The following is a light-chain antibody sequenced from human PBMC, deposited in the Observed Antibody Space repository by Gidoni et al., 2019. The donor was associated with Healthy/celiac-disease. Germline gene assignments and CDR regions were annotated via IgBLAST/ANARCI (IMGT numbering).Light chain of an antibody. Sequence: DIQMNTSPSSLSASVGDRVTIPCRASQSISSYLNWYEQKPGIAPKLLIYAASSLQSGVQSRFSGSGSGTDFTLTISSLQPEDFATYYCQQSYSTPYTFGQGTKLEIK. J-gene: IGKJ2*01. V-gene: IGKV1-39*01. CDR3: QQSYSTPYT. CDR2: AAS. CDR1: QSISSY.